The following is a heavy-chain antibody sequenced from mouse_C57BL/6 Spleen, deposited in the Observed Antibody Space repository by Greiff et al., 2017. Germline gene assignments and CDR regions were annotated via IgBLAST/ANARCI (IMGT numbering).Heavy chain of an antibody. J-gene: IGHJ1*03. Sequence: VQLKESGGGLVQPGGSLSLSCAASGFTFTDYYMSWVRQPPGKALEWLGFFRNKANGYTTEYSASVKGRFTISRDNSQSILYLQMNALRAEDSATYYGARYMDGSSYWYFDVWGTGTTVTVSS. D-gene: IGHD1-1*01. CDR2: FRNKANGYTT. CDR1: GFTFTDYY. CDR3: ARYMDGSSYWYFDV. V-gene: IGHV7-3*01.